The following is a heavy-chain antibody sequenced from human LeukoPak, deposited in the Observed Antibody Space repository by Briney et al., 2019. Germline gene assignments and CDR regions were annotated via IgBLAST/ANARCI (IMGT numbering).Heavy chain of an antibody. Sequence: GGSLRLSCAASGFTFSSYWMSWVRQAPGKGLEWVSYISSSGSTIYYADSVKGRFTISRDNAKNSLYLQMNSLRAEDTAVYYCARDRSGFSGYDFFDYWGQGTLVTVSS. J-gene: IGHJ4*02. CDR2: ISSSGSTI. CDR3: ARDRSGFSGYDFFDY. D-gene: IGHD5-12*01. V-gene: IGHV3-48*04. CDR1: GFTFSSYW.